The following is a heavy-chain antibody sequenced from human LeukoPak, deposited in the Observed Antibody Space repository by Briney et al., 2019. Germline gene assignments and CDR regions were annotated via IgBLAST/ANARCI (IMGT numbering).Heavy chain of an antibody. V-gene: IGHV3-23*03. D-gene: IGHD2-2*01. CDR2: IYSYDST. J-gene: IGHJ4*02. CDR3: AQGYCSSTSCYLDY. Sequence: GGSLRLSCAASGFTFSSYAMSWVRHAQGKGLEWVSVIYSYDSTYYADSVKGRFSISRDNSNYTLYLQVNSLRAEDTAVYYCAQGYCSSTSCYLDYWDQGILVTVSS. CDR1: GFTFSSYA.